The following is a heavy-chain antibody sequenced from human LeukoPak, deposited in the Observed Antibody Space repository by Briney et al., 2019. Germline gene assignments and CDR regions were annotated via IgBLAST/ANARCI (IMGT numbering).Heavy chain of an antibody. CDR2: ISYDGSNK. V-gene: IGHV3-30*04. CDR1: GFTLSSYA. CDR3: ARGTEVHGQYYFDY. Sequence: GGSLRLSCAASGFTLSSYAMHWVRQAPGKGLEWVADISYDGSNKYYADSVKGRFTISRDNYKNTLYLQMNSLRAEDTAVYYCARGTEVHGQYYFDYWGQGTLVTVSS. D-gene: IGHD4-23*01. J-gene: IGHJ4*02.